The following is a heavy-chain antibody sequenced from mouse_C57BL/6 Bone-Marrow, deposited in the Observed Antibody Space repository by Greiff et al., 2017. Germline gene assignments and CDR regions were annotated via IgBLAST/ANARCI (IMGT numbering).Heavy chain of an antibody. J-gene: IGHJ1*03. CDR1: GFTFSSYA. Sequence: EVKLVESGGGLVKPGGSLKLSCAASGFTFSSYAMSWVRQTPEKRLEWVATISDGGSYTYYPDNVKGRFTISRDNAKNNLYLQMSHLKSEDTAMYYCARGHSNRYFDVWGRGTTVTVSS. CDR2: ISDGGSYT. CDR3: ARGHSNRYFDV. D-gene: IGHD2-5*01. V-gene: IGHV5-4*03.